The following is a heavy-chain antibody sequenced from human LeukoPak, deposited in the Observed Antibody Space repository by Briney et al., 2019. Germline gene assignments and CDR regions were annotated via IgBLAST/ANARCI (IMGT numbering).Heavy chain of an antibody. CDR1: NGSISSGGYF. J-gene: IGHJ5*02. V-gene: IGHV4-31*03. Sequence: KPSETLSLTCFVSNGSISSGGYFWHWVRQRPGKGLEWIGYVFYNAAVYYNPSLKSRVTISQEPSKNQFSLKLKSVTAADTAIYYCTRACGGGRCHVRNYFDPWGQGTLVTVSS. CDR2: VFYNAAV. CDR3: TRACGGGRCHVRNYFDP. D-gene: IGHD2-15*01.